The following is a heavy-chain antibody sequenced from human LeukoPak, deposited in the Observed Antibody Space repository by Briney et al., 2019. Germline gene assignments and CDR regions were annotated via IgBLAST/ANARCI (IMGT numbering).Heavy chain of an antibody. CDR1: GFTFSSYW. CDR3: ARVISSWADYYYYGMDV. D-gene: IGHD6-13*01. Sequence: PGGSLRLSCAASGFTFSSYWMHWVRQAPGKGLVWVSRINSDGSSTNYADSVKGRFTISRDNAKNTLYLQMNSLRAEDTAVYYCARVISSWADYYYYGMDVWGQGTTVTVSS. CDR2: INSDGSST. V-gene: IGHV3-74*01. J-gene: IGHJ6*02.